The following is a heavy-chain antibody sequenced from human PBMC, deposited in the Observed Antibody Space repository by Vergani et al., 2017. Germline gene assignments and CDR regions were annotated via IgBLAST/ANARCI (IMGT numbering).Heavy chain of an antibody. J-gene: IGHJ6*02. CDR2: IYTSGST. V-gene: IGHV4-61*02. CDR3: ARDRDIVVVPAAKPYYYYYYGMDV. Sequence: QVQLQESGPGLVKPSQTLSLTCTVSGGSISSGSYYWSWIRQPAGKGLEWIGRIYTSGSTNYNPSLKSRVTISVETSKNQFSLKLSSVTAADTAVYYCARDRDIVVVPAAKPYYYYYYGMDVWGQGTTVTVS. D-gene: IGHD2-2*02. CDR1: GGSISSGSYY.